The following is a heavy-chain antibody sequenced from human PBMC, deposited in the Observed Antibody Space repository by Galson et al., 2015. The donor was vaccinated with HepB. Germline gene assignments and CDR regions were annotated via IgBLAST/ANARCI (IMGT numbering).Heavy chain of an antibody. D-gene: IGHD1-14*01. J-gene: IGHJ4*02. V-gene: IGHV1-18*01. CDR1: GYTFTNYG. CDR3: ARDRSNHDF. CDR2: ISRYNGKT. Sequence: SVKVSCKASGYTFTNYGVSWVRQAPGQGLEWMGWISRYNGKTNYVQNLQGRVTMTTDTSTSTAYMELRSLTSDDTAVYYCARDRSNHDFWGQGTLVTVSS.